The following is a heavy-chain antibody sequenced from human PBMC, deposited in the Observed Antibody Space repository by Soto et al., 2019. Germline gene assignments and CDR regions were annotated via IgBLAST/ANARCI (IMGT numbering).Heavy chain of an antibody. D-gene: IGHD3-10*01. Sequence: QIQLVHSGAEVRKPGSSVKVSCKASGGTFSSDGISWVRQAPGQGLEWMGGIIPVFATTRYAQKFQGRVTMTADASTSTVDLELNSLASEDTATYYCARGHYVSAVSFATSSSYYGMDVWGQGATVTVSS. CDR1: GGTFSSDG. CDR2: IIPVFATT. CDR3: ARGHYVSAVSFATSSSYYGMDV. J-gene: IGHJ6*01. V-gene: IGHV1-69*01.